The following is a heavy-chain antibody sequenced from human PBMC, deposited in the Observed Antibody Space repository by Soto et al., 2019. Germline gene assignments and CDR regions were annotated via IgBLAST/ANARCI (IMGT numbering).Heavy chain of an antibody. CDR1: GGSISSSSYY. Sequence: SETLSLTCTVSGGSISSSSYYWGWIRQPPGKGLEWIGSIYYSGSTYYNPSLKSRVTISVDTSKNQFSLKLSSVTAADTAVYYCATSYGGYELTSFDYWGQGTLVTVSS. CDR3: ATSYGGYELTSFDY. D-gene: IGHD5-12*01. V-gene: IGHV4-39*01. CDR2: IYYSGST. J-gene: IGHJ4*02.